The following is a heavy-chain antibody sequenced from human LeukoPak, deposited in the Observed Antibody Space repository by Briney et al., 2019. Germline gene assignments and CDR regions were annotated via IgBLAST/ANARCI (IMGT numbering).Heavy chain of an antibody. V-gene: IGHV3-30*02. CDR3: ARGGYYNIFTNFRSRISGFDY. Sequence: GGSLRLSCAASGFTFSSYAMHWVRQAPGKGLEWVSFIRYDGNNKYYGDSVKGRFTISRDNSKNTLYLQMNSLRAEDTAVYYCARGGYYNIFTNFRSRISGFDYWGQGTLVTVSS. CDR2: IRYDGNNK. CDR1: GFTFSSYA. J-gene: IGHJ4*02. D-gene: IGHD3-9*01.